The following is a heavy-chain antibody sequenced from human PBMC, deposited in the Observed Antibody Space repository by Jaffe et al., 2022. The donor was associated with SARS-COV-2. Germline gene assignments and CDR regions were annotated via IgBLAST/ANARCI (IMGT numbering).Heavy chain of an antibody. J-gene: IGHJ4*02. D-gene: IGHD1-26*01. Sequence: EVQLVESGGGLVQPGGSLRLSCAASGFTVSSNSMSWVRQAPGKGLEWVSFLYRNGTTYYADSVKGRFTISRHISQNTLYLQMNSLTAEDTAVYYCALGNYFDYWGQGTLLTVSS. CDR2: LYRNGTT. V-gene: IGHV3-53*04. CDR1: GFTVSSNS. CDR3: ALGNYFDY.